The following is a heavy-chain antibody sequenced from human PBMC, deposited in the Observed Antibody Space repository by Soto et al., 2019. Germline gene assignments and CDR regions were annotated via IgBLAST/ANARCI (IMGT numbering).Heavy chain of an antibody. CDR1: GYTFTGYY. D-gene: IGHD5-12*01. CDR3: ARDLTYIVATTGYYYYGMDV. V-gene: IGHV1-2*04. J-gene: IGHJ6*02. Sequence: ASVKVSCKASGYTFTGYYMHWVRQAPGQGLEWMGWINPNSGGTNYAQKFQGWVTMTRDTSISTAYMELSRLRSDDTAVYYCARDLTYIVATTGYYYYGMDVWGQGTTVTVSS. CDR2: INPNSGGT.